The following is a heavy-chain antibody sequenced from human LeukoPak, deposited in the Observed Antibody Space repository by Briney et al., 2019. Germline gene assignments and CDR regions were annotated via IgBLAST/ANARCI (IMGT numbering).Heavy chain of an antibody. CDR2: IYSGGST. Sequence: PGGSLRLSCAASGFTVSSNYMSWVRQAPGKGLEWVSVIYSGGSTYYADSVKGRFTISRDNSKNTLYLQMNSLRAEDTAVYYCANRRRTYGWREFDYWGQGTLVTVSS. V-gene: IGHV3-53*01. CDR3: ANRRRTYGWREFDY. CDR1: GFTVSSNY. D-gene: IGHD3-10*01. J-gene: IGHJ4*02.